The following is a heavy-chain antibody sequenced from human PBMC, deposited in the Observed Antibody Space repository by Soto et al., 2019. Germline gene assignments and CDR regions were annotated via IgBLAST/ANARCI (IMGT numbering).Heavy chain of an antibody. D-gene: IGHD3-22*01. CDR2: INAGNGNT. CDR1: GYTFTSYA. Sequence: ASVKVSCKASGYTFTSYAMHWVRQAPGQRLEWMGWINAGNGNTKYSQEFQGRVTITRDTSASTAYMELSSLRSEDTAVYYCARDRAHLSRGYYHFDYWGQGTLVTVSS. CDR3: ARDRAHLSRGYYHFDY. J-gene: IGHJ4*02. V-gene: IGHV1-3*01.